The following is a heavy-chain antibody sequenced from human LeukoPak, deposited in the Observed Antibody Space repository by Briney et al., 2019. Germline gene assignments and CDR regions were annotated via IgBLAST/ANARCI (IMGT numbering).Heavy chain of an antibody. CDR3: AKDGGEYYDILTGYYPRLYYMDV. CDR1: GYTFTSYA. Sequence: GASVKVSCKASGYTFTSYAMHWVRRAPGQRLEWMGWINAGNGNTKYSQEFQGRVTITRDTSASTAYMELSSLRSEDMAVYYCAKDGGEYYDILTGYYPRLYYMDVWGKGTTVTISS. J-gene: IGHJ6*03. CDR2: INAGNGNT. D-gene: IGHD3-9*01. V-gene: IGHV1-3*03.